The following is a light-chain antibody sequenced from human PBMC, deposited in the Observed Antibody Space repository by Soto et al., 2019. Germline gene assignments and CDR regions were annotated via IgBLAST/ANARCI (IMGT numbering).Light chain of an antibody. CDR3: QQYNYWPPLT. J-gene: IGKJ4*01. Sequence: EIVVTQSPGTLSVSPGERATLSCRASQSVSSNVAWYQQKPGQAPRLLIYGASTRATGIPARFSGSGSGTEFTLTISSLQSEDFAVYYCQQYNYWPPLTFGGGTKVEI. CDR1: QSVSSN. V-gene: IGKV3-15*01. CDR2: GAS.